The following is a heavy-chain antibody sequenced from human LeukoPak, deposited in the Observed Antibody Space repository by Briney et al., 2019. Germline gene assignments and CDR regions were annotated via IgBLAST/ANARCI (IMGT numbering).Heavy chain of an antibody. J-gene: IGHJ4*02. V-gene: IGHV3-11*01. D-gene: IGHD5-12*01. Sequence: GGSLRLSCAASGFSFSDYYISWIRQAPGKGLEWVAYITSSGDDIYYADSVKGRFTISRDNAKNALFLQMNSLRVEDTATYYCASDIVATSGDFWGQGTLVSVSS. CDR2: ITSSGDDI. CDR3: ASDIVATSGDF. CDR1: GFSFSDYY.